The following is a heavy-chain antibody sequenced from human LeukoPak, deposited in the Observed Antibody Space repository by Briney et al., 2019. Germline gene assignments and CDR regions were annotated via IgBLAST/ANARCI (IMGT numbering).Heavy chain of an antibody. CDR2: INWNGGST. V-gene: IGHV3-20*04. D-gene: IGHD3-10*02. Sequence: GSLRLSCAASGFTFDDYGMSWVRQAPGKGLEWVSGINWNGGSTGYADSVKGRFTISRDNAKNSLYLQMNSLRAEDTAVYYCAELGITMIGGVWGKGTTVTISS. J-gene: IGHJ6*04. CDR1: GFTFDDYG. CDR3: AELGITMIGGV.